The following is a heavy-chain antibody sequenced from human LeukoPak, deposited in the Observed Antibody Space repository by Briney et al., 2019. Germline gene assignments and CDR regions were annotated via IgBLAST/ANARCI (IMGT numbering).Heavy chain of an antibody. V-gene: IGHV3-30*03. Sequence: PGGSLRLSCAASGFTFSSYGMHWVRQAPGKGLEWVAVISYDGSNKYYADSVKGRFTISRDNSKNTLYLQMNSLRAEDTAVYYCAREGGYYDSSGYYYLYYYYYMDVWGKGTTVTVSS. CDR2: ISYDGSNK. CDR1: GFTFSSYG. J-gene: IGHJ6*03. D-gene: IGHD3-22*01. CDR3: AREGGYYDSSGYYYLYYYYYMDV.